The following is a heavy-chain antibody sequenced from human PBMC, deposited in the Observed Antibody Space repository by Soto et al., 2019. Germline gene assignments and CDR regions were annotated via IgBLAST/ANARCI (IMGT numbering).Heavy chain of an antibody. Sequence: GESLKISCKGSGYSFTSYWIGWVRQMPGKGLEWMGIIYPGDSDTRYSPSFQGQVTISADKSISTAYLQWSSLKASDTAMYYCARPAYYYDSSGYYSLYYFDYWGQGTQVTVSS. D-gene: IGHD3-22*01. CDR1: GYSFTSYW. CDR2: IYPGDSDT. CDR3: ARPAYYYDSSGYYSLYYFDY. J-gene: IGHJ4*02. V-gene: IGHV5-51*01.